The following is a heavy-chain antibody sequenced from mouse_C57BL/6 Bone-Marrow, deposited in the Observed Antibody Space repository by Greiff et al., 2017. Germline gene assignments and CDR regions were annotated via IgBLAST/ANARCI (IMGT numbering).Heavy chain of an antibody. Sequence: VQLQQSGAELVKPGASVKMSCKASGYTFPTYPIEWMKQNHGKSLEWIGNFHPYNDDTKYNEKFKGKATLTVEKSSSTVYLELSRLTSDDSAVYYCATIYYDYDGYAMDYWGQGTSVTVSS. CDR2: FHPYNDDT. CDR1: GYTFPTYP. V-gene: IGHV1-47*01. CDR3: ATIYYDYDGYAMDY. J-gene: IGHJ4*01. D-gene: IGHD2-4*01.